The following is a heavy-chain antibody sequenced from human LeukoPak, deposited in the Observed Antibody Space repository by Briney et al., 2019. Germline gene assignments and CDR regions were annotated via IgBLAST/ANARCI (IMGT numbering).Heavy chain of an antibody. CDR2: IYHSGST. CDR3: ARQSIAVAGLYYFDY. D-gene: IGHD6-19*01. J-gene: IGHJ4*02. Sequence: KTSETLSLTCTVSGYSISSGYYWGWIRQPPGKGLEWIGSIYHSGSTYYNPSLKSRVTISVDTSKNQFSLKLSSVTAADTAVYYCARQSIAVAGLYYFDYWGQGTLVTVSS. V-gene: IGHV4-38-2*02. CDR1: GYSISSGYY.